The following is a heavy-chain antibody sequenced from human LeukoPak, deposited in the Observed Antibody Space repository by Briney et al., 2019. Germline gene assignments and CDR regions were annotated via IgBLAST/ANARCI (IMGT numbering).Heavy chain of an antibody. CDR2: INHSGST. CDR1: GGSFSGYY. D-gene: IGHD1-26*01. Sequence: SETLSLTCAVYGGSFSGYYWSWIRQPPGKGLEWIGEINHSGSTNYNPSLKSRVTISVDTSKNQFSLKLSSVTAADTAVYYCARGSGSPSPADYYYYYMDVWGKGTTVTISS. V-gene: IGHV4-34*01. CDR3: ARGSGSPSPADYYYYYMDV. J-gene: IGHJ6*03.